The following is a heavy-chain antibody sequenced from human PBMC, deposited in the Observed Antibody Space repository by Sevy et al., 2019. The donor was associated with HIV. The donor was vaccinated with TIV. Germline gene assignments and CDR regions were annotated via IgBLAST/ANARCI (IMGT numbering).Heavy chain of an antibody. CDR1: GYTFTSYG. Sequence: ASVKGSCKASGYTFTSYGLNWVRQAPGQGLEWMGGIRPYNGNTDYAQKLQGRVTVTTDTSTTTAYMELRSLRSDDTALYYCARLLGSTEFGYYFDYWGQGTLVTVSS. CDR2: IRPYNGNT. J-gene: IGHJ4*02. CDR3: ARLLGSTEFGYYFDY. D-gene: IGHD1-26*01. V-gene: IGHV1-18*01.